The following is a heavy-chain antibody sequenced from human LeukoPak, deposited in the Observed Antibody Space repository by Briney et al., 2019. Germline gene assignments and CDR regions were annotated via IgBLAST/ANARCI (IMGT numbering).Heavy chain of an antibody. D-gene: IGHD2-15*01. V-gene: IGHV4-4*07. J-gene: IGHJ6*03. CDR3: ARYHSGRLGYCSGGSCQLSYYYYMDV. CDR2: IYTSGST. Sequence: SETLSLTCTVSGGSISSYYWSWIRQAAGKGLEWIGRIYTSGSTNYNPSLKSRVTMSVDTSKNQFSLKLSSVAAADTAVYYCARYHSGRLGYCSGGSCQLSYYYYMDVWGKGTTVTISS. CDR1: GGSISSYY.